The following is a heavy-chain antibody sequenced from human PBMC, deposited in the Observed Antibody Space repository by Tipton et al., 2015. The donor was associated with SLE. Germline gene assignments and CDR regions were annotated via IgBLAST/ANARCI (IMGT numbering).Heavy chain of an antibody. J-gene: IGHJ4*02. CDR3: ARVNYDFWSGLNY. Sequence: QVQLVQSGAEVKKPGASVKVSCKASGYSFTNYYMHWVRQAPGRGLEWMGIINPSGGSTTYAQKFQGRVTLTRDTSTGTVHMDLSSLRSEDTAVYYCARVNYDFWSGLNYWGQGTLVTVSS. CDR2: INPSGGST. D-gene: IGHD3-3*01. V-gene: IGHV1-46*01. CDR1: GYSFTNYY.